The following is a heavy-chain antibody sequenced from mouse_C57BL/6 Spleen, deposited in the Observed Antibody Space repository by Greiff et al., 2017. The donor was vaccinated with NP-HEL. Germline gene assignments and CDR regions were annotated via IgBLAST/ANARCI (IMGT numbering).Heavy chain of an antibody. V-gene: IGHV1-7*01. J-gene: IGHJ4*01. CDR2: INPSSGYT. Sequence: QVQLQQSGAELAKPGASVKLSCKASGYTFTSYWMHWVKQRPGQGLEWIGYINPSSGYTKYNQKFKDKATLTADKSSSTAYMQLSSLTYEDSAVYYCAREEYGYDDGGYYAMDYWGQGTSVTVSS. D-gene: IGHD2-2*01. CDR1: GYTFTSYW. CDR3: AREEYGYDDGGYYAMDY.